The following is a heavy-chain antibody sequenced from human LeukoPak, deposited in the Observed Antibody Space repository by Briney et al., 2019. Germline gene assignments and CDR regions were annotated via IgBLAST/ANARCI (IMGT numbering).Heavy chain of an antibody. V-gene: IGHV3-23*01. CDR1: GFTFSSYG. CDR2: ISDSDVST. Sequence: GGSLRLSCAASGFTFSSYGMSWVRQAPGKGLEWVSGISDSDVSTYSADSVKGRFTISRDKSKNTLYLQMNSLRAEDTAVYYCAKKDSGANYDLDYWGQGTLVTVSS. CDR3: AKKDSGANYDLDY. J-gene: IGHJ4*02. D-gene: IGHD4/OR15-4a*01.